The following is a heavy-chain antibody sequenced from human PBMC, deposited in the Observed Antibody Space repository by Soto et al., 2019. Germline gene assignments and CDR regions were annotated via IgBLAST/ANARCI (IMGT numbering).Heavy chain of an antibody. CDR3: AKAFLPSGSYYYYYGMDV. J-gene: IGHJ6*02. D-gene: IGHD1-26*01. V-gene: IGHV3-23*01. Sequence: GGSLRLSCAASGFTFSSYAMSWVRQAPGKGLEWVSAISGSGGSTYYADSVKGRFTISRDNSKNTLYLQMNSLRAEDTAVYYCAKAFLPSGSYYYYYGMDVWGQGTTVTVSS. CDR1: GFTFSSYA. CDR2: ISGSGGST.